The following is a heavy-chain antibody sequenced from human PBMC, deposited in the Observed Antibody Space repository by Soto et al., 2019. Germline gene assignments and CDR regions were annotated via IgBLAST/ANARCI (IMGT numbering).Heavy chain of an antibody. CDR3: ARGWGYCSGGSCYKDYYYYMDV. Sequence: SETLSLTCAVYGGSFSGYYWIWIRQPPGKGLEWIGEINHSGSTNYNPSLKSRVTISVDTSKNQFSLKLSSVTAADTAVYYCARGWGYCSGGSCYKDYYYYMDVWGKGTTVTVSS. D-gene: IGHD2-15*01. V-gene: IGHV4-34*01. CDR2: INHSGST. CDR1: GGSFSGYY. J-gene: IGHJ6*03.